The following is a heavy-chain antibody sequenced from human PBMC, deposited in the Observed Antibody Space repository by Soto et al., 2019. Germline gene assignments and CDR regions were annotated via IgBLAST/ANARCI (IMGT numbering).Heavy chain of an antibody. CDR3: ARSDGDLPDY. D-gene: IGHD4-17*01. Sequence: QVQLQESGPGLVKPSETLSLNCSVSGGSIGTYFWGWIRQPPGKGLEWIGHIYYSGSTSYNPSLRSRVTISLDTSKNQFSLRLRSVSAADTAVYSCARSDGDLPDYWGQGTLVTVSS. CDR1: GGSIGTYF. V-gene: IGHV4-59*08. CDR2: IYYSGST. J-gene: IGHJ4*02.